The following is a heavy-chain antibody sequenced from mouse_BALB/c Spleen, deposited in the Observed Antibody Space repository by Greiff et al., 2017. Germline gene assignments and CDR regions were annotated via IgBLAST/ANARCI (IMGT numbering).Heavy chain of an antibody. D-gene: IGHD2-2*01. V-gene: IGHV3-6*02. CDR3: ARRYYGYDGFAY. CDR1: GYSITSGYY. CDR2: ISYDGSN. J-gene: IGHJ3*01. Sequence: ESGPGLVKPSQSLSLTCSVTGYSITSGYYWNWIRQFPGNKLEWMGYISYDGSNNYNPSLKNRISITRDTSKNQFFLKLNSVTTEDTATYYCARRYYGYDGFAYWGQGTLVTVSA.